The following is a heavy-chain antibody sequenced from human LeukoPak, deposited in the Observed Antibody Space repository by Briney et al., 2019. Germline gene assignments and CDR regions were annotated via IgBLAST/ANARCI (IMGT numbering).Heavy chain of an antibody. CDR1: GFIFYSYA. D-gene: IGHD2-2*01. CDR2: ISSNGGST. CDR3: ARDGVPAATGAFDI. J-gene: IGHJ3*02. Sequence: SGGSLRLSCSASGFIFYSYAMHWVRQAPGRGLEYVSAISSNGGSTYYANSVKGRFTISRDNSKNTLYLQMGSLRAEDMAVYYCARDGVPAATGAFDIWGQGTMVTVSS. V-gene: IGHV3-64*01.